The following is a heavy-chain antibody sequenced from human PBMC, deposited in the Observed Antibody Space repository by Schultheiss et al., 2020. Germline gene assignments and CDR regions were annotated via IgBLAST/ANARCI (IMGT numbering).Heavy chain of an antibody. CDR1: GGSISSGGYY. Sequence: SETLSLTCTVSGGSISSGGYYWSWIRQPPGKGLEWIGEINHSGSTNYNPSLKSRVTISVDTSKNQFSLKLSSVTAADTAVYYCARVFGNWYEEWGQGTLVTVSS. V-gene: IGHV4-61*08. J-gene: IGHJ4*02. CDR2: INHSGST. CDR3: ARVFGNWYEE. D-gene: IGHD1-1*01.